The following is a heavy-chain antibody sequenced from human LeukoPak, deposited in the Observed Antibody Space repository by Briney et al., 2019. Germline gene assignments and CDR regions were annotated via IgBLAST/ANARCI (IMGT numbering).Heavy chain of an antibody. Sequence: PGGSLRLSCAASGFTFSSYSMNWVRQAPGKGLEGVSYISSSSSTIYYADSVKGRFNISRDNAKNSLYLQMNSLRDEDTAVYYCARGSSSWSVAEYLQHWGQGTLVTVSS. J-gene: IGHJ1*01. CDR2: ISSSSSTI. D-gene: IGHD6-13*01. CDR1: GFTFSSYS. V-gene: IGHV3-48*02. CDR3: ARGSSSWSVAEYLQH.